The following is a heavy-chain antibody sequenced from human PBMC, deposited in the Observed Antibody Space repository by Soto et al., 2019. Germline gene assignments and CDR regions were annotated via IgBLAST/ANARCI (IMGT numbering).Heavy chain of an antibody. J-gene: IGHJ4*02. V-gene: IGHV1-3*01. D-gene: IGHD6-19*01. CDR3: ARRIAVAANFDY. Sequence: QVQLVQSGAEVKKPGASVKVSCKASGYTFTSYAMNWVRQAPGQRLEWMGWINADNGNTKYSQKFKGRVTITRDTSASTAYMELSSLRSEDTAVYYCARRIAVAANFDYWRQGTLVTVSS. CDR2: INADNGNT. CDR1: GYTFTSYA.